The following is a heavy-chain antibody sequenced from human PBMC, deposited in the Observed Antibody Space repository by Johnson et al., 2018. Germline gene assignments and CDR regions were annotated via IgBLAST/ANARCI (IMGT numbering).Heavy chain of an antibody. D-gene: IGHD6-19*01. V-gene: IGHV3-73*01. CDR2: IRSRTNNFAT. J-gene: IGHJ4*02. CDR1: GFTFSSYG. CDR3: SRHSTSGWNWG. Sequence: VQLVESGGGVVQPGRSLRLSCAASGFTFSSYGMHWVRQASGKGLEWVGRIRSRTNNFATSYTASLKGRFIISRDDSKNTAYLQMNNLQTEDTAVYYCSRHSTSGWNWGWGQGTLVTVSS.